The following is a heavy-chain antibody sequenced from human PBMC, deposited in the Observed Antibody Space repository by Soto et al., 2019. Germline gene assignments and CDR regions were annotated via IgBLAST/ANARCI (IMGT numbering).Heavy chain of an antibody. J-gene: IGHJ4*02. V-gene: IGHV3-11*01. Sequence: QVQLVESGGGLVKPGGSLRLSCAASGFTFSDYYMSWIRQAPGKGLEWVSYISSRSSTIFYADSVKGRFTISRDNVNNSLYLQMNSLRAEDTAVYYCASGHNGAFFVYWGQGILVTVSS. CDR2: ISSRSSTI. CDR3: ASGHNGAFFVY. D-gene: IGHD2-8*01. CDR1: GFTFSDYY.